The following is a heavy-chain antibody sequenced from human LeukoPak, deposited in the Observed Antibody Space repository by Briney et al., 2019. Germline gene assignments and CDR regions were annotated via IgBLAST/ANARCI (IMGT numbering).Heavy chain of an antibody. V-gene: IGHV1-2*07. Sequence: ALVKVSCKASGYSFTAYFIHWLRLAPGQGLDWIGCFNPNTGVSNSTHTFHNRVSLPRGTSITTAYLDLRGLRSDDTAVYYCARDFFPGQSDKSGFVVDHWGQGSLVTVSS. J-gene: IGHJ4*02. CDR3: ARDFFPGQSDKSGFVVDH. D-gene: IGHD3-22*01. CDR1: GYSFTAYF. CDR2: FNPNTGVS.